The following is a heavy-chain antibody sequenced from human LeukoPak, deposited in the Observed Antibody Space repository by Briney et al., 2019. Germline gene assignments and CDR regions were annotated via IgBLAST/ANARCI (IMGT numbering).Heavy chain of an antibody. Sequence: GGSLRLSCAASGFTFRSHSMQWVRQAPGKGLEWVSHISSSGSTIYYADSMKGRFTISRDNSKNTLYLQVNSLRAEDTAMYYCARNILFSFDIWGQGTMVTVSS. V-gene: IGHV3-48*01. D-gene: IGHD2/OR15-2a*01. J-gene: IGHJ3*02. CDR2: ISSSGSTI. CDR1: GFTFRSHS. CDR3: ARNILFSFDI.